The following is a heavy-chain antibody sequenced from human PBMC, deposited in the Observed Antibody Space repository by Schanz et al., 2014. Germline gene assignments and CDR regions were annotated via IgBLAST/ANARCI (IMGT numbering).Heavy chain of an antibody. J-gene: IGHJ3*02. CDR2: IIPIHGIV. D-gene: IGHD5-12*01. V-gene: IGHV1-69*09. Sequence: QVQLVQSGTQVKKPGASVKVSCKASGYTLSAYSLHWVRQAPGQGLEWMGRIIPIHGIVNYAQRFQDRVRITADKSTSTAYMELSSLRSDDTAVYYCARGGGPEDVFDIWGQGTILTVSS. CDR1: GYTLSAYS. CDR3: ARGGGPEDVFDI.